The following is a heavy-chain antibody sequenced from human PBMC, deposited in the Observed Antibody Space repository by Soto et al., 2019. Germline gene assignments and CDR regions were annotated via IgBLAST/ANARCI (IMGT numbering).Heavy chain of an antibody. CDR2: IIPIFGTA. CDR1: GGTFSSYA. J-gene: IGHJ5*02. Sequence: SVKVSCKASGGTFSSYAISWVRQAPGQGLEGMGGIIPIFGTANYAQKFQGRVTITADESTSTAYMELSSLRSDDTAVDYCARGRCYENCFDPWGQGTLITVSS. V-gene: IGHV1-69*13. D-gene: IGHD5-12*01. CDR3: ARGRCYENCFDP.